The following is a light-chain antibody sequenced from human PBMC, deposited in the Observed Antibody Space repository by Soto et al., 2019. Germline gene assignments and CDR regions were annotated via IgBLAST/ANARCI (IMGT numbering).Light chain of an antibody. Sequence: QSVLTQPPSASETPGQTVTISCSGSSSNIGSNLVYWYHQFPGTAPRLLIHRNSQRPSGVPDRFSGSKSGTSASLAISGLRSEDEADYYCAAWDDTLNRVVFGGGTKLTVL. CDR2: RNS. J-gene: IGLJ2*01. CDR1: SSNIGSNL. V-gene: IGLV1-47*01. CDR3: AAWDDTLNRVV.